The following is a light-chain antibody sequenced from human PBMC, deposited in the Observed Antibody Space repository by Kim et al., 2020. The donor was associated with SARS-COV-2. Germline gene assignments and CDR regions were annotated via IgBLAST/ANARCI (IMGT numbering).Light chain of an antibody. CDR2: YDS. J-gene: IGLJ2*01. Sequence: SYELTQPPSVSVAPGKTARITCGGNNIGSKSVHWYQQKPGQAPVLVIYYDSDRPSGIPERFSGSNSGNTATLTISRVEVGDEADYYCQVWDSSSDHPGVF. CDR3: QVWDSSSDHPGV. CDR1: NIGSKS. V-gene: IGLV3-21*04.